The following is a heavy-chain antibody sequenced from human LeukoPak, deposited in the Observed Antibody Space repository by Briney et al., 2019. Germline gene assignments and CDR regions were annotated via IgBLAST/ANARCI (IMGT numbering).Heavy chain of an antibody. Sequence: PSETLSLTCAVYGGSFSGYYWIWIRQPPGKGVEWIGEINHSGSTNYNPSLKSRVTISVDSSKNQFSLKLSSVTAADTAVYYCARAGDRSGYSDYWGQGTLVTVSS. V-gene: IGHV4-34*01. J-gene: IGHJ4*02. CDR3: ARAGDRSGYSDY. CDR2: INHSGST. CDR1: GGSFSGYY. D-gene: IGHD3-22*01.